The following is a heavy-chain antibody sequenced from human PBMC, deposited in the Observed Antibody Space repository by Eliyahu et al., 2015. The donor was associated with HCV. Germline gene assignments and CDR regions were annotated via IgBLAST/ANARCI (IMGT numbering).Heavy chain of an antibody. D-gene: IGHD6-6*01. CDR3: ARIYSNSMYYFDY. CDR2: ISGSGSTT. J-gene: IGHJ4*02. Sequence: EVHLLESGGGLVQPGGSLRLSCAXSGFTFSTYAMSWVRQAPGKGLEWVSTISGSGSTTYYTDSVKGRFTISRDISKNTLYLQMNSLRPEDTALYYCARIYSNSMYYFDYWGQGILVTVSS. V-gene: IGHV3-23*01. CDR1: GFTFSTYA.